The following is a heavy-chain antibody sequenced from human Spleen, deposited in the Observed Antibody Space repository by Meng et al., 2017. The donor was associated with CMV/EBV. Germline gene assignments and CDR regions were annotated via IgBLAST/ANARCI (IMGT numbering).Heavy chain of an antibody. CDR2: ISSDSDTI. CDR1: GFTFDDYA. J-gene: IGHJ4*02. Sequence: SLKISCAASGFTFDDYAMHWVRQAPGKGLEWVSGISSDSDTIGYADSVKGRFTISRDNAKNTLFLQMNSLRAEDTAVYYCAKYSAVGERLYYFDYWGQGTLVTVSS. V-gene: IGHV3-9*01. CDR3: AKYSAVGERLYYFDY. D-gene: IGHD2-21*01.